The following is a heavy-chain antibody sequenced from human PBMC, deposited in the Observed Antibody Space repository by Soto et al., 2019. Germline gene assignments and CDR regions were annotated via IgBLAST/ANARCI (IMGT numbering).Heavy chain of an antibody. Sequence: GESLKISCKGSGYSFTTYWIGWVRQMPGKGLEWMGIIYPRDSDTRYSPSSQGQVTISADKSISTAYLQWSSLRASDTAMYYCARVDDVLTGYSYFDFDYWGQGTQVTVSS. CDR1: GYSFTTYW. J-gene: IGHJ4*02. V-gene: IGHV5-51*01. D-gene: IGHD3-9*01. CDR3: ARVDDVLTGYSYFDFDY. CDR2: IYPRDSDT.